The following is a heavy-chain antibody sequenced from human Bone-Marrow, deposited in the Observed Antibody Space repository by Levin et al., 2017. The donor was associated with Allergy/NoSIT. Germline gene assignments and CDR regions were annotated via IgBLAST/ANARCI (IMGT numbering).Heavy chain of an antibody. CDR2: INHSGST. CDR3: ARCSIAAAVSYWYFDL. V-gene: IGHV4-34*01. J-gene: IGHJ2*01. Sequence: TTSETLSLTCAVYGGSFSGYYWSWIRQPPGKGLEWIGEINHSGSTNYNPSLKSRVTISVDTSKNQFSLKLSSVTAADTAVYYCARCSIAAAVSYWYFDLWGRGTLVTVSS. CDR1: GGSFSGYY. D-gene: IGHD6-13*01.